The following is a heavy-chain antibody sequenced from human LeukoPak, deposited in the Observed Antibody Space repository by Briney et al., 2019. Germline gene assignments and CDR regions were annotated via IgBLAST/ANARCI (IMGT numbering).Heavy chain of an antibody. CDR1: GGSISSYY. J-gene: IGHJ6*03. CDR3: ARGFAYSSSSGTDYYYYYMDV. D-gene: IGHD6-6*01. CDR2: IYYSGST. V-gene: IGHV4-59*01. Sequence: KSSETLSLTCTVSGGSISSYYWSWIRQPPGKGLEWIGYIYYSGSTNYNPSLKSRVTISVDTSKNQFSLKLSSVTAADTAVYYCARGFAYSSSSGTDYYYYYMDVWGKGTTVTVSS.